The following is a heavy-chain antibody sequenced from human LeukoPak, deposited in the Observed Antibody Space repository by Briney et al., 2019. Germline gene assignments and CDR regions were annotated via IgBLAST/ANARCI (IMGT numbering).Heavy chain of an antibody. J-gene: IGHJ4*02. D-gene: IGHD1-26*01. CDR3: ARGFEVGATLDPPFDY. CDR2: IYYSGGT. Sequence: SETLSLTCTVSGGSISSHFWSWIRQPPGKGLEWIGYIYYSGGTNYNPSLKSRVTISVDTSKNQFSLKLSSVTAADTAVYYCARGFEVGATLDPPFDYWGQGTLVTVSS. V-gene: IGHV4-59*11. CDR1: GGSISSHF.